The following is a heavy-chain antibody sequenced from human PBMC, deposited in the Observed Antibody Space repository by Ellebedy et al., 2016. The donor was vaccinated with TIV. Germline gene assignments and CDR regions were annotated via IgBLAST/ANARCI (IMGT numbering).Heavy chain of an antibody. CDR2: ISYDGRDK. CDR1: GFTFSSYG. CDR3: AREPQGYSYASYYFDY. V-gene: IGHV3-30*03. D-gene: IGHD5-18*01. Sequence: GESLKISCAASGFTFSSYGMHWVRQAPGKGPEWVAIISYDGRDKYYADSVKGRFTISRDNSKNTLYLQMNSLRAEDTAVYYCAREPQGYSYASYYFDYWGQGTLVTVSS. J-gene: IGHJ4*02.